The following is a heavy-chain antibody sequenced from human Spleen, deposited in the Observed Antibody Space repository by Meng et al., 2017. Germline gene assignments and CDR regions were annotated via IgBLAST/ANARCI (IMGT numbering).Heavy chain of an antibody. CDR2: IYYSGTT. V-gene: IGHV4-61*01. D-gene: IGHD6-19*01. CDR3: ARLSGGQWLDS. CDR1: GGSVNSDNYY. Sequence: QVQLQESGPGLVRPSETLSLTCTVSGGSVNSDNYYWNWLRQPPGKGLVWIGYIYYSGTTNYNPSLKSRVTISVNTSKNQFSLKLSSVAAADTAVYYCARLSGGQWLDSWGQGTLVTVSS. J-gene: IGHJ4*02.